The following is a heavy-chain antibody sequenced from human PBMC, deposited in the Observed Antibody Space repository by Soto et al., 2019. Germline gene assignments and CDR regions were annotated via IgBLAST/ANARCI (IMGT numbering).Heavy chain of an antibody. CDR1: GGTFSSYA. V-gene: IGHV1-69*01. J-gene: IGHJ5*02. D-gene: IGHD6-13*01. CDR2: IIPIFGTA. Sequence: QVQLVQSGAEVKKPGSSVKVSCKASGGTFSSYAISWVRQAPGQGLEWMGGIIPIFGTAHYAQKFQGRVTITADESTSTAYMELSSRRSEDTAVYYFSRDPSDRRSSIAAAGTAWFDPWGQGSLFTVSS. CDR3: SRDPSDRRSSIAAAGTAWFDP.